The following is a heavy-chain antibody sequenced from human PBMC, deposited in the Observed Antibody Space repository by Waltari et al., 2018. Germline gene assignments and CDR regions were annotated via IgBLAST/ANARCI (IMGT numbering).Heavy chain of an antibody. CDR3: ARAAYCGGDCYSGFDY. CDR1: GGTFSSYA. V-gene: IGHV1-69*06. D-gene: IGHD2-21*02. J-gene: IGHJ4*02. Sequence: QVQLVQSGAEVKKPGSSVKVSCKASGGTFSSYAISWVRQAPGQGLEWMGGIIPILGTANNAQKFQGRVTITADKSTSTAYMELSSLRSEDTAVYYCARAAYCGGDCYSGFDYWGQGTLVTVSS. CDR2: IIPILGTA.